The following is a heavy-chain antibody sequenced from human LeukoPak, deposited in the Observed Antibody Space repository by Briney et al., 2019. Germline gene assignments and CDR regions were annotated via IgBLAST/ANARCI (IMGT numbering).Heavy chain of an antibody. Sequence: PGGSLRLSCAASGFTFSSYSMNWVRQAPGKGLEWVSSISSSSSYIYYADSVKGRFTISRDNAKNSLYLQMNSLRAEDTAVYYCARDSGGVVVPPDYWGQGTLVTVSS. V-gene: IGHV3-21*01. CDR1: GFTFSSYS. CDR3: ARDSGGVVVPPDY. CDR2: ISSSSSYI. J-gene: IGHJ4*02. D-gene: IGHD2-2*01.